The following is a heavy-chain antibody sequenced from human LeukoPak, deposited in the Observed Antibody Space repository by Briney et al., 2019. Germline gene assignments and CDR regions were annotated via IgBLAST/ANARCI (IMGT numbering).Heavy chain of an antibody. CDR3: ARDRGTASDY. CDR2: ISYDGSNK. Sequence: GGPLRLSCAASGFTFSNYAMSWVRQAPGKGLEWVAVISYDGSNKYYADSVKGRFTISRDNSKNTLYLQMNSLRAEDTAVYYCARDRGTASDYWGQGTLVTVSS. V-gene: IGHV3-30-3*01. J-gene: IGHJ4*02. CDR1: GFTFSNYA. D-gene: IGHD5-18*01.